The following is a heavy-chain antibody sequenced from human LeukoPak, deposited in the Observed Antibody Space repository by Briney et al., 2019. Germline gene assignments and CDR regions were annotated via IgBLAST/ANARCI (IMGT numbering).Heavy chain of an antibody. CDR3: AKGRQWELPLDY. D-gene: IGHD1-26*01. CDR2: ISSSSSYI. J-gene: IGHJ4*02. Sequence: PGGSLRLSCAASGFTFSSYSMNWVRQAPGKGLEWVSSISSSSSYIYYADSVKGRFTISRDNSKNTLYLQMNSLRAEDTAVYYCAKGRQWELPLDYWGQGTLVTVSS. CDR1: GFTFSSYS. V-gene: IGHV3-21*04.